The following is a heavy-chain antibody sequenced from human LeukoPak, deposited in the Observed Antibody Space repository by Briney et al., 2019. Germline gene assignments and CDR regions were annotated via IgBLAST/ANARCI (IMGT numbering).Heavy chain of an antibody. J-gene: IGHJ4*02. CDR2: MNPNSGNT. CDR3: ARGQYYYDSSGYVVDKYYFDY. D-gene: IGHD3-22*01. CDR1: GYTFTSYD. V-gene: IGHV1-8*01. Sequence: ASVKVSCKASGYTFTSYDINWVRQATGQGLEWMGWMNPNSGNTGYAQKFQGRVTMTRDTSTSTVYMDLSSLRSEDTAVYYCARGQYYYDSSGYVVDKYYFDYWGQGTLVTVSS.